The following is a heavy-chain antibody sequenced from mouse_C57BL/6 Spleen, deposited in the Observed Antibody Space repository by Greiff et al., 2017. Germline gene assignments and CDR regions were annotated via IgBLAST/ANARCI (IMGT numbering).Heavy chain of an antibody. CDR2: INYDGSST. CDR3: ARTSYGSLDY. Sequence: EVQVVESEGGLVQPGSSMKLSCTASGFTFSDYYMAWVRQVPEKGLEWVANINYDGSSTYYLDSLKSRFIISRDNAKNILYLQMSSLKSEDTATYYCARTSYGSLDYGGQGTTLTVSS. V-gene: IGHV5-16*01. CDR1: GFTFSDYY. J-gene: IGHJ2*01. D-gene: IGHD2-9*01.